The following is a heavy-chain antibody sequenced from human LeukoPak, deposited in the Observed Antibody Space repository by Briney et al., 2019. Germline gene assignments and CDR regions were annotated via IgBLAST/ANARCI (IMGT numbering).Heavy chain of an antibody. Sequence: SETLSLTCTVSGGSISSSSYYWGWIRQPPGKGLEWIGSIYYSGSTYYNPSLKSRVTISVDTFKNQFSLKLSSVTAADTAVYYCARDGDAVSPAIAGAFDLWGRGTMVTVSS. D-gene: IGHD2-21*02. CDR2: IYYSGST. CDR3: ARDGDAVSPAIAGAFDL. V-gene: IGHV4-39*07. CDR1: GGSISSSSYY. J-gene: IGHJ3*01.